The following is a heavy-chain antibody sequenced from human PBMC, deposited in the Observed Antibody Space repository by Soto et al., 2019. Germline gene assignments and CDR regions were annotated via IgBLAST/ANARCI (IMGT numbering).Heavy chain of an antibody. CDR2: IYQTGST. CDR3: ARGSVDTVDSSGFYEY. J-gene: IGHJ4*02. CDR1: VDSISTINW. V-gene: IGHV4-4*02. Sequence: LXLTCDVCVDSISTINWWTWVRQPPGKGLDWIGEIYQTGSTSYNPSLKSRVTISVDTSKSQFSLKLTSVTAADRAVYYCARGSVDTVDSSGFYEYWGQGTQVTVYS. D-gene: IGHD3-22*01.